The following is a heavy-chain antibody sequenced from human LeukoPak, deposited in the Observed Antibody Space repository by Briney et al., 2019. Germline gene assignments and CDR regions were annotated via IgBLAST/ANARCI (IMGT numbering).Heavy chain of an antibody. D-gene: IGHD3-10*01. J-gene: IGHJ4*02. CDR1: GFTFRSYG. CDR2: IWYDGSNK. CDR3: ARDAAELLWFGELSYLTY. Sequence: GGSLRLSCAASGFTFRSYGMHWVRQAPGKGLEWVAVIWYDGSNKYCADFVKGRFTISRDNSKNTLYLEMSSLRAEDTAVYYCARDAAELLWFGELSYLTYWGQGTLVTVSS. V-gene: IGHV3-33*01.